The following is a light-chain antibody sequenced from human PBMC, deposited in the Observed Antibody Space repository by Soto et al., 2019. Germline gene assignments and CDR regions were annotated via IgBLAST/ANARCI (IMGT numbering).Light chain of an antibody. J-gene: IGKJ2*01. V-gene: IGKV3-15*01. CDR2: GAT. CDR3: QQGHNWPLT. CDR1: QSITSE. Sequence: EIVMTQSPATLSVSPGERATLSCRASQSITSELAWYQQKPGQPPRLLVYGATTRATGVPARFTGTESGSESTLTISGLQSEDFAVYYCQQGHNWPLTFGQGTRLEI.